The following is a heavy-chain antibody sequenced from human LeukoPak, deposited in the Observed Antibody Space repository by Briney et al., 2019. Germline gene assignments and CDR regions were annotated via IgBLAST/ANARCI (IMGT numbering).Heavy chain of an antibody. D-gene: IGHD6-6*01. CDR3: ARSSYSSSSSV. V-gene: IGHV3-48*01. CDR1: GFTFSNCN. J-gene: IGHJ3*01. CDR2: ISSGSGTI. Sequence: PGGSLRLSCAASGFTFSNCNMNWVRQAPGKGLEWVSYISSGSGTIYYADSVKGRFTISRDNAKNSLYLQINSLRAEDTAVYYCARSSYSSSSSVWGQGTMVTVSS.